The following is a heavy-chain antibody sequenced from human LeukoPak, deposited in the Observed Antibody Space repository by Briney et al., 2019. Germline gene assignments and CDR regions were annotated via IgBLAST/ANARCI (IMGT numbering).Heavy chain of an antibody. Sequence: GDSLRLSCAASGFTFTKYWMTWVRQAPGKGLEWVGNIKQDGSDKNYMDSVKGRFTISRDKAKNSLYLQMNSLGAEDTALYYCAKGVYSYGYLFDYWGQGTLVTVSS. J-gene: IGHJ4*02. CDR3: AKGVYSYGYLFDY. D-gene: IGHD5-18*01. CDR2: IKQDGSDK. CDR1: GFTFTKYW. V-gene: IGHV3-7*03.